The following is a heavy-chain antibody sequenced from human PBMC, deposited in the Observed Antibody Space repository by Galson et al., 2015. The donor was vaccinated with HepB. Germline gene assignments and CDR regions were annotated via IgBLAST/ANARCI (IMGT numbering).Heavy chain of an antibody. CDR1: GGTFSSYA. Sequence: SVKVSCKASGGTFSSYAISWVRQAPGQGLEWMGGIIPIFGTANYAQKFQGRVTITADESTSTAYMELSSLRSEDTAVYYCARGARLLFFWYFDLLGRGTLVTVSS. D-gene: IGHD3-3*01. J-gene: IGHJ2*01. CDR3: ARGARLLFFWYFDL. V-gene: IGHV1-69*13. CDR2: IIPIFGTA.